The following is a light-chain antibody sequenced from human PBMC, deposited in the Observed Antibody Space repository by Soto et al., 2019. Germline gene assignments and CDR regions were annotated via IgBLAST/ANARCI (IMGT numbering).Light chain of an antibody. CDR3: QQYGNSPCT. Sequence: EIVLTQSPGILSLSPGERATLSCRASQSVSSNYLAWFQQKPGQAPRLLITGASSRATGIPDRFSGSGSGTDVTLTISRLEPEDFAVYYCQQYGNSPCTFGQGTKLEIK. CDR1: QSVSSNY. V-gene: IGKV3-20*01. J-gene: IGKJ2*02. CDR2: GAS.